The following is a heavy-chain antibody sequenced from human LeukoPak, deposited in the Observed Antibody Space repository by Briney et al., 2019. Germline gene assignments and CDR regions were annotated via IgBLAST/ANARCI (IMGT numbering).Heavy chain of an antibody. J-gene: IGHJ3*02. V-gene: IGHV3-7*01. CDR2: IKQDGSEK. Sequence: GGSLRLSCAASGFTFSSYWMSWVGQAPGKGLEWVANIKQDGSEKYYVDSVKGRFTISRDNAKNSLYLQMNSLRAEDTAVYYCARHYCGGDCYSWLQDSDAFDIWGQGTMVTLSS. D-gene: IGHD2-21*02. CDR3: ARHYCGGDCYSWLQDSDAFDI. CDR1: GFTFSSYW.